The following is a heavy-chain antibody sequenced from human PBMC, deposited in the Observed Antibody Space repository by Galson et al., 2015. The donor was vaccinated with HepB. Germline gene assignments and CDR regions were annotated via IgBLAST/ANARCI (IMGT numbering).Heavy chain of an antibody. CDR2: ISTSGST. Sequence: SETLSLTCTVSGGSISSYYWSWIRQPAGKGLEWIGRISTSGSTNYNPSLKSRVTMSVDTSKNQFSLKVSTVTAADTAVYYCARVSGNNWFDPWGQGTLVTVSS. J-gene: IGHJ5*02. CDR1: GGSISSYY. D-gene: IGHD6-25*01. CDR3: ARVSGNNWFDP. V-gene: IGHV4-4*07.